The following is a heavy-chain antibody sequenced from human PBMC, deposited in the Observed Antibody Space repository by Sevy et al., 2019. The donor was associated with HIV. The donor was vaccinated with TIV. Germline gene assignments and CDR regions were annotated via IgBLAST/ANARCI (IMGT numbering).Heavy chain of an antibody. J-gene: IGHJ3*02. CDR3: TRIIHPDDAFDI. CDR2: IKKIGDSYAT. V-gene: IGHV3-73*01. Sequence: GGYLRLSCAASGFTFSGSALHWVRQASGKGLEWVGRIKKIGDSYATAFAASLEGRFTISRDDLKNTVHLQMNSPKIEDTAVYYCTRIIHPDDAFDIWGQGTPVTVSS. CDR1: GFTFSGSA.